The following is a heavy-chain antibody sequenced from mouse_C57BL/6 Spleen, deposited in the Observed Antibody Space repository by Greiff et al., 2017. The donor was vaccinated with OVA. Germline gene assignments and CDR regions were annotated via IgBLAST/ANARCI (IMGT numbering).Heavy chain of an antibody. Sequence: QVQLKQPGTELVKPGASVKLSCKASGYTFTSYWMHWVKQRPGQGLEWIGNINPSNGGTNYNEKFKSKATLTVDKSSSTAYMQLSSLTSEDSAVYYCASPRSPTRGYFDVWGTGTTVTVSS. V-gene: IGHV1-53*01. J-gene: IGHJ1*03. CDR3: ASPRSPTRGYFDV. CDR2: INPSNGGT. D-gene: IGHD2-10*01. CDR1: GYTFTSYW.